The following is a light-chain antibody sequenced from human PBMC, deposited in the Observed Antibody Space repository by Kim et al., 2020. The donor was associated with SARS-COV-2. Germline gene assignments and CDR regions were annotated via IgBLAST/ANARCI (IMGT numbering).Light chain of an antibody. CDR3: MQALQTPPT. J-gene: IGKJ1*01. CDR1: QSLLYSNGYNY. CDR2: LGS. V-gene: IGKV2-28*01. Sequence: PASISCRSSQSLLYSNGYNYLDWYLQKPGQSPQLLIYLGSNRASGVPDRFSGSGSGTDFTLKISRVEAEDVGVYYCMQALQTPPTFGQGTKVDIK.